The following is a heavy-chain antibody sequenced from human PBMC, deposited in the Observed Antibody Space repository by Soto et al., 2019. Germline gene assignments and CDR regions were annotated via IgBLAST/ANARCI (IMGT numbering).Heavy chain of an antibody. Sequence: PGGSLRLSCAASGFTFSSYSMNWVRQAPGKGLEWVSSISSSSSYIYYADSVKGRFTISRDNAKNSLYLQMNSLRAEDTAVYYCAREKRVYYDFWSGYYRAFDIWGQGTMVTVSS. V-gene: IGHV3-21*01. CDR2: ISSSSSYI. CDR1: GFTFSSYS. J-gene: IGHJ3*02. D-gene: IGHD3-3*01. CDR3: AREKRVYYDFWSGYYRAFDI.